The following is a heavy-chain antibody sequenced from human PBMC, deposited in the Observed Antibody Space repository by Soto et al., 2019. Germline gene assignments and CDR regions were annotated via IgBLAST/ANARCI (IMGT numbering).Heavy chain of an antibody. CDR3: VRDASGWYSGRSFDX. V-gene: IGHV3-23*01. Sequence: SLRLSCAAAGFSFSNYAMNWVRQAPGKGLEWVSVIGGSVGSASYADPVQGRFTISRDNSNNTLYLQMNSLRAEETAIYSCVRDASGWYSGRSFDXWGRGTILTVS. CDR2: IGGSVGSA. D-gene: IGHD6-19*01. CDR1: GFSFSNYA. J-gene: IGHJ3*01.